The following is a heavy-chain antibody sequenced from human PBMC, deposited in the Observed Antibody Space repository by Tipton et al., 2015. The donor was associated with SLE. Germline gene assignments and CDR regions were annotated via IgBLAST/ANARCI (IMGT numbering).Heavy chain of an antibody. Sequence: TLSLTCTVSGGSISSYYWSWIWQPPGKGLEWIGYIYYSGSTNYNPSLKSRVTISVDTSKNQFSLNLSSVTAADTAVYYCARHRGDFDYWGHGTLVTVSS. CDR3: ARHRGDFDY. D-gene: IGHD3-16*01. CDR2: IYYSGST. J-gene: IGHJ4*01. V-gene: IGHV4-59*08. CDR1: GGSISSYY.